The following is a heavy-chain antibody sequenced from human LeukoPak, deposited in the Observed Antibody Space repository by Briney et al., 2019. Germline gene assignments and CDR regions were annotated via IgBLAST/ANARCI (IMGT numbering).Heavy chain of an antibody. CDR2: ISSSSSYI. J-gene: IGHJ6*02. CDR3: ARVHYYDSSGYYTSYGMDV. CDR1: GFTFSSYS. Sequence: GGSLRLSCAASGFTFSSYSMNWVRQAPGKGLEWVSSISSSSSYIYYADSVKGRFTISRDNAKNSLYLQMNSLRAEDTAVYYCARVHYYDSSGYYTSYGMDVWGQGTTVTVSS. D-gene: IGHD3-22*01. V-gene: IGHV3-21*01.